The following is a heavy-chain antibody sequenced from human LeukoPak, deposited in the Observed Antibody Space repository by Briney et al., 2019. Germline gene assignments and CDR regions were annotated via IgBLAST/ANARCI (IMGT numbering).Heavy chain of an antibody. J-gene: IGHJ4*02. D-gene: IGHD3-16*02. CDR1: GYTFISYG. CDR2: ISAYNGNT. Sequence: ASVKVSCKASGYTFISYGISWVRQAPGQGLEWMGWISAYNGNTNYAQKLQGRVTMTTDTSTSAAYMELRSLRSDDTAVYYCARDLSDYVWGSYRYTPAPPFDYWGQGTLVTVSS. CDR3: ARDLSDYVWGSYRYTPAPPFDY. V-gene: IGHV1-18*01.